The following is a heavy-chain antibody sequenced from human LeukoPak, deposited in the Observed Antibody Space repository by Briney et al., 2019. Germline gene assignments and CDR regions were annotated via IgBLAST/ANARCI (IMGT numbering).Heavy chain of an antibody. CDR1: GFTFSRYW. CDR3: AREGSYLNSGGSYYLHWLDP. D-gene: IGHD3-22*01. J-gene: IGHJ5*02. V-gene: IGHV3-74*01. Sequence: GGSLRLSCAASGFTFSRYWMHWVRQAPGRGLEWVSYSDTEGSMTSYADSVKGRFTISRDNAKNTLYLEMHSLRVGDTAIYYCAREGSYLNSGGSYYLHWLDPWGQGTLVTVSS. CDR2: SDTEGSMT.